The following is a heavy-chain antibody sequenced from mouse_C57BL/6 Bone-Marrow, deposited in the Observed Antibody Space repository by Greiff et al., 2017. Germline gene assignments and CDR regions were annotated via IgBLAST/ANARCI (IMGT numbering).Heavy chain of an antibody. D-gene: IGHD4-1*01. CDR1: GYTFTNYW. CDR3: ARSIGNWDGFAY. V-gene: IGHV1-63*01. CDR2: IYPGGGYT. Sequence: VQLQQSGAELVRPGTSVKMSCKASGYTFTNYWIGWAKQRPGHGLEWIGDIYPGGGYTNYNEKFKGKATLTADKSSSTAYMQFSSLTSEDSVIYYCARSIGNWDGFAYWGQGTLVTVSA. J-gene: IGHJ3*01.